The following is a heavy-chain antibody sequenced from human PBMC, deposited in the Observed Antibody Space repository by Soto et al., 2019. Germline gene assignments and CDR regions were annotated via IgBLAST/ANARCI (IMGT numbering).Heavy chain of an antibody. CDR3: ARVGGRGNDFWSGYPSHYYYYMDV. CDR1: GFTFSSYW. J-gene: IGHJ6*03. D-gene: IGHD3-3*01. Sequence: GGSLRLSCAASGFTFSSYWMHWVRQAPGKGLVWVSRINSDGSSTSYADSVKGRFTISRDNAKNTLYLQMNSLRAEDTAVYYCARVGGRGNDFWSGYPSHYYYYMDVWGKGTTVTVSS. CDR2: INSDGSST. V-gene: IGHV3-74*01.